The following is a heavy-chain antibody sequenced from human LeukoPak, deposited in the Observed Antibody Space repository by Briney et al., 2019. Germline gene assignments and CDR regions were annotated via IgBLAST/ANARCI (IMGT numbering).Heavy chain of an antibody. CDR2: INHSGST. J-gene: IGHJ5*02. V-gene: IGHV4-34*01. CDR3: AIRGMAAPATLDP. CDR1: GGSFSGYY. Sequence: SETLSLTCLVYGGSFSGYYCSWIRQPPAKGLEWIGEINHSGSTKYNPSLKRQVTVSVHTSKNQFSLKLGSVTPASTAQYYCAIRGMAAPATLDPWGEGNLVTVSS. D-gene: IGHD5-24*01.